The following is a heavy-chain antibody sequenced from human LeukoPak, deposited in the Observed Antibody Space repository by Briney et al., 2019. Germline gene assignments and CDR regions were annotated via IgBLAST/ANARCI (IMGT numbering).Heavy chain of an antibody. CDR2: IYSGGST. Sequence: GGCLKLSCAASVFSVSSNYIGWVRQAPWKGLEWVSVIYSGGSTYYADSVKGRFTISRDNSKNTLYLQMNSLRAEDTAVYYCARHAGVEGDYFDYWGQGTLVTVSS. J-gene: IGHJ4*02. V-gene: IGHV3-53*01. CDR3: ARHAGVEGDYFDY. D-gene: IGHD1-1*01. CDR1: VFSVSSNY.